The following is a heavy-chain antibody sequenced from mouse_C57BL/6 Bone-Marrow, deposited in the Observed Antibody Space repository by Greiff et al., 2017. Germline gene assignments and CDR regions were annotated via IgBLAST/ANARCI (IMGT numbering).Heavy chain of an antibody. V-gene: IGHV1-64*01. CDR2: MHPNGGSP. J-gene: IGHJ4*01. D-gene: IGHD2-4*01. CDR3: ARSYDSDDYTMDY. Sequence: QVQLQQPGAELVKPGASVKLSCKASGYTFTNYWMHWVKQRPGQGLEWIGMMHPNGGSPDYNEKFKSEATLSVDKSSRTAYMELSSLTSDDSAVYYCARSYDSDDYTMDYWGQGTSVTVSS. CDR1: GYTFTNYW.